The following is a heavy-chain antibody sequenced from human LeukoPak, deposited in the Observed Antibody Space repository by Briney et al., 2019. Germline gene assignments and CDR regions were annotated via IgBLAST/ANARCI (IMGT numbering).Heavy chain of an antibody. D-gene: IGHD6-13*01. CDR3: AREQGAAAGIGFDP. CDR1: GYTFTSYA. CDR2: INAGNGNT. Sequence: ASVKVSCKASGYTFTSYATHWVRQAPGQRLEWMGWINAGNGNTKYSQEFQGRVTITRDTSASTANMELSSLRSEDMAVYYCAREQGAAAGIGFDPWGQGTLVTVSS. V-gene: IGHV1-3*03. J-gene: IGHJ5*02.